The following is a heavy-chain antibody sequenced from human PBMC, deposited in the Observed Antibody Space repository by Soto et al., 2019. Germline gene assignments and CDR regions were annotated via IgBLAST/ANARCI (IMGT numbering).Heavy chain of an antibody. CDR2: INPNTGGA. V-gene: IGHV1-2*02. Sequence: GASLQVSCKASGYTFTAYYMHWVRQAPGQGLEWLGWINPNTGGADFAQKFQGRVAMTRDTSISTVYMELSRLRPDDTAVYYCARDRWSDYWGQGTLVTVSS. CDR1: GYTFTAYY. D-gene: IGHD2-15*01. J-gene: IGHJ4*02. CDR3: ARDRWSDY.